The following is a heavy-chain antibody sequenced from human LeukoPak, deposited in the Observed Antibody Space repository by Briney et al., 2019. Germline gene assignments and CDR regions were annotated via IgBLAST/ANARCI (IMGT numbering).Heavy chain of an antibody. CDR2: INHSGST. V-gene: IGHV4-34*01. D-gene: IGHD3-3*01. CDR1: GGSFIGYY. Sequence: SETLSLTCAVYGGSFIGYYWSWIRQSPGKGLEWIGEINHSGSTNYNASLKSRVRISVDTSKNQFSLKLSSVTAADTAVYYCARDLGDYWSGFRSYFFDYWGQGTLVTVSS. CDR3: ARDLGDYWSGFRSYFFDY. J-gene: IGHJ4*02.